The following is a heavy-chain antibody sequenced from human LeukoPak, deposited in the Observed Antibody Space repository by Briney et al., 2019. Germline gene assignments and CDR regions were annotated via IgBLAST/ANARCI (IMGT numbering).Heavy chain of an antibody. J-gene: IGHJ4*02. D-gene: IGHD6-19*01. CDR3: ARDSVAVAGTSFDY. CDR1: GFTFSSYG. Sequence: GGSLRLSCAASGFTFSSYGMHWVRQAPGKGLEWVSAVSGSGGSTYYADSVKGRFTISRDNSKNTLYLQMNSLRAEDTAVYYCARDSVAVAGTSFDYWGQGTLVTVSS. V-gene: IGHV3-NL1*01. CDR2: VSGSGGST.